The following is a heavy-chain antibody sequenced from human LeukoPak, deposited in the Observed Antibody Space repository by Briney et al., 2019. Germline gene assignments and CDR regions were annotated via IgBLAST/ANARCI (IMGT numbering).Heavy chain of an antibody. CDR2: IKQDGSEK. CDR3: ARDDGDYVPNYFDY. D-gene: IGHD4-17*01. J-gene: IGHJ4*02. Sequence: PGGSLRLSCAASGFTFSSYWMSWVRQAPGKGLEWVANIKQDGSEKYYVDSVKGRFTISRDNAKNSLYLQMNSLRAEDTAVYYCARDDGDYVPNYFDYWGQGTLVTVSS. CDR1: GFTFSSYW. V-gene: IGHV3-7*01.